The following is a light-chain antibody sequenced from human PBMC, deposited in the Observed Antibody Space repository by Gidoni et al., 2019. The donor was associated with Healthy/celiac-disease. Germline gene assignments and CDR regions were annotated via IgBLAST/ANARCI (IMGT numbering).Light chain of an antibody. CDR1: NIGSKS. V-gene: IGLV3-21*02. J-gene: IGLJ3*02. Sequence: SYVLTQPPSVSAAPGQTARITCGGNNIGSKSVHWYQQKPGRAPVLIVYDDSDRPSGIPERFSGSNSGNTATLTISRVEAGDEADYYCQVWDSSSDHPVFGGGTKLTVL. CDR2: DDS. CDR3: QVWDSSSDHPV.